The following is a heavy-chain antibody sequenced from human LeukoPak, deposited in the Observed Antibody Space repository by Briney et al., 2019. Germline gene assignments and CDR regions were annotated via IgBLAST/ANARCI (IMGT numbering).Heavy chain of an antibody. V-gene: IGHV3-23*01. CDR3: ARDTYYYDSSGYYVFDY. CDR1: GFTFSSYA. CDR2: ISGSGGST. D-gene: IGHD3-22*01. J-gene: IGHJ4*02. Sequence: GGSLRLSCAASGFTFSSYAMSWVRQAPGKGLEWVSAISGSGGSTYYADSVKGRFTISRDNSKNTLYLQMNSLRAEDTAVYYCARDTYYYDSSGYYVFDYWGQGTLVTVSS.